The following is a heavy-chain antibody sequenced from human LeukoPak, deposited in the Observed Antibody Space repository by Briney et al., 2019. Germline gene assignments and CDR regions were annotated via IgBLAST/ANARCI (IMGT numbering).Heavy chain of an antibody. D-gene: IGHD3-22*01. CDR3: AKTYDSSGYVYFQH. V-gene: IGHV3-30*18. CDR2: ISYDGSNK. CDR1: GFTFSSYG. J-gene: IGHJ1*01. Sequence: PGGSLRLSCAASGFTFSSYGMHWVRQAPGKGLEWVAVISYDGSNKYYADSVKGRFTISSDNSKNTLYLQMNSLRAEDTAVYYCAKTYDSSGYVYFQHWGQGTLVTVSS.